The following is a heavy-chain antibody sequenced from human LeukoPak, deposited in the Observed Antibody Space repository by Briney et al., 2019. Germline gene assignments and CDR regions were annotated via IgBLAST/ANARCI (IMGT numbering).Heavy chain of an antibody. Sequence: GGSLRLSCAVSGFTFNTYWMHWVRQAPGKGLVWVSRINSDGSSTSYADSVKGRFTISRDNAKNSLYLQMNSLRAEDMAVYYCARDGAAADAFDIWGQGTMVTVSS. CDR1: GFTFNTYW. CDR2: INSDGSST. J-gene: IGHJ3*02. CDR3: ARDGAAADAFDI. D-gene: IGHD6-13*01. V-gene: IGHV3-74*01.